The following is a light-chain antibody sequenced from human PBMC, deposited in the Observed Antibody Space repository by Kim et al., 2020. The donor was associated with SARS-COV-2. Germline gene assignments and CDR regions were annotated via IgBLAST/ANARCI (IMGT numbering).Light chain of an antibody. CDR1: SSNIGAGYD. J-gene: IGLJ3*02. CDR3: QSYDSSLSGWL. V-gene: IGLV1-40*01. Sequence: GVTISCTGSSSNIGAGYDVHWYQQLPGTAPKLLVYGDSIRPSGVPDRFSGSKSDTSASLAITGLQAEDEAEYYCQSYDSSLSGWLFGGGTKLTVL. CDR2: GDS.